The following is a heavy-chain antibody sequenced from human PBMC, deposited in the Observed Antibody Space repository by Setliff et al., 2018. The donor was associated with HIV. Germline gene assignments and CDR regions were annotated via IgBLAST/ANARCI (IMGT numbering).Heavy chain of an antibody. D-gene: IGHD1-1*01. Sequence: SETLSLTCTVSGGSVDGYYWSWIRQPAGEGLEWIGRMYAAGWSNYNPSLESRVTMSVDRSKDQFSLKLSSVTAADTAVYYCARDLRGTQSSDYWGQGTLVTVSS. J-gene: IGHJ4*02. CDR1: GGSVDGYY. CDR3: ARDLRGTQSSDY. CDR2: MYAAGWS. V-gene: IGHV4-4*07.